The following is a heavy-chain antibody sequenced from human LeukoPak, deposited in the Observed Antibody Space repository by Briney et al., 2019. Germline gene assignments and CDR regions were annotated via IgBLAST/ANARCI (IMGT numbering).Heavy chain of an antibody. CDR2: ISSGSSTM. D-gene: IGHD2-2*01. J-gene: IGHJ4*02. CDR1: GFTFSSYN. V-gene: IGHV3-48*01. CDR3: ARHLHASYCASPSCYLIDY. Sequence: PGGSLRLSCAASGFTFSSYNMNWVRQAPGKGLEWVSYISSGSSTMHYADSMKGRFTISRDNAKNSLYLQVNSLRAEDTAVYYCARHLHASYCASPSCYLIDYWGQGTLVTVSS.